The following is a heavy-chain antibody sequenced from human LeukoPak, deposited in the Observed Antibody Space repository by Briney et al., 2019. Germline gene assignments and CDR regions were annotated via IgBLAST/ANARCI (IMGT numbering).Heavy chain of an antibody. Sequence: GASVKVSCKASGGTFSSYAISWVRQAPGQGLEWMGGIIPIFGTANYAQKFQGRVTINADESTSTAYMELSSLRSEDTAVYYWARYTVVPAAIGYFDYWGQGTLVTVSS. CDR2: IIPIFGTA. J-gene: IGHJ4*02. D-gene: IGHD2-2*01. V-gene: IGHV1-69*13. CDR3: ARYTVVPAAIGYFDY. CDR1: GGTFSSYA.